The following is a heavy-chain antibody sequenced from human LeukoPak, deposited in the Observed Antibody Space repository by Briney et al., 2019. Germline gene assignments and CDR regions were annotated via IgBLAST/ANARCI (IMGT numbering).Heavy chain of an antibody. J-gene: IGHJ6*04. CDR3: AELGITMIGGV. Sequence: PGGSLGLSCAPPGFTFSSYEMYWVGQAPGKGLEWVSYISSSGSTIYYADSVKGRFTISRDNAKNSLYLQMNSLRAEDTAVYYCAELGITMIGGVWGKGTTVTISS. V-gene: IGHV3-48*03. CDR2: ISSSGSTI. D-gene: IGHD3-10*02. CDR1: GFTFSSYE.